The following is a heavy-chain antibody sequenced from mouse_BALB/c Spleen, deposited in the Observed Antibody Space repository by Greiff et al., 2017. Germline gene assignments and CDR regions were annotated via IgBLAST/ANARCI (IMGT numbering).Heavy chain of an antibody. Sequence: DVKLVESGGGLVQPGGSMKLSCVASGFTFSNYWMNWVRQSPEKGLEWVAEIRLKSNNYATHYAESVKGRFTISRDDSKSSVYLHMNNLRAEDTGIYYCTGIGSYAMDYWGPGTSVTVSS. CDR2: IRLKSNNYAT. CDR1: GFTFSNYW. D-gene: IGHD1-1*02. CDR3: TGIGSYAMDY. J-gene: IGHJ4*01. V-gene: IGHV6-6*02.